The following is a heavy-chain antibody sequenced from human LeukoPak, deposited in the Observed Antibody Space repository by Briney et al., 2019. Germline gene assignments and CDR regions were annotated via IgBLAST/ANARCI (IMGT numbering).Heavy chain of an antibody. CDR3: ARRGFGSDY. V-gene: IGHV4-34*01. Sequence: SETLSLTCAVYGGSFSGYYWSWIRQPPGKGLEWIGEINHSGSTNYNPSLKSRVTISVDTSKNQFSLKLSPVTAADTAVYYCARRGFGSDYWGQGTLVTVSS. CDR1: GGSFSGYY. CDR2: INHSGST. J-gene: IGHJ4*02. D-gene: IGHD3-10*01.